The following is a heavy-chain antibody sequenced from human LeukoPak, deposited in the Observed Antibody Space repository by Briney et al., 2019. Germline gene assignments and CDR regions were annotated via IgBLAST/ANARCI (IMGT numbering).Heavy chain of an antibody. Sequence: AGSLRLSCAASGFTFSSYGMHWVRQDPGKGLEWVAFIRYDGSNKYYADSVKDRFTISRDNFKNTLYLQMNSLRAEDTAVDYCAKDYPIYCSSISCASFEYWGQGTLVTVSS. CDR1: GFTFSSYG. J-gene: IGHJ4*02. CDR2: IRYDGSNK. D-gene: IGHD2-2*01. V-gene: IGHV3-30*02. CDR3: AKDYPIYCSSISCASFEY.